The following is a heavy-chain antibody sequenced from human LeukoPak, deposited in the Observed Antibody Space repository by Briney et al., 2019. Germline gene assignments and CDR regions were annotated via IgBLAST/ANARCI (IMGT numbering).Heavy chain of an antibody. V-gene: IGHV5-51*01. CDR3: ARYSGYDWEYAFDI. J-gene: IGHJ3*02. CDR1: GYSFTSYW. D-gene: IGHD5-12*01. CDR2: IYPGDSDT. Sequence: GESLKISCKGTGYSFTSYWIGWVRQMPGKGLEWMGIIYPGDSDTRYSPSLQGQVTISADKSISTAYLQWSSLKASDTAMYYCARYSGYDWEYAFDIWGQGTMLTVSS.